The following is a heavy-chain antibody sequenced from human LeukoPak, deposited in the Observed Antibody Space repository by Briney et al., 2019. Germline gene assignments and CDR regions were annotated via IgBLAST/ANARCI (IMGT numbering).Heavy chain of an antibody. CDR3: ARATRDWNYVAPFDY. CDR2: IYYSGST. CDR1: GGSISSYY. Sequence: PSETLSLTCTVSGGSISSYYWSWIRQPPGKGLEWIGYIYYSGSTNYNPSLKSRVTISVDTSKNQFSLKLSSVTAADTAVYYCARATRDWNYVAPFDYWGQGTLVTVSS. J-gene: IGHJ4*02. D-gene: IGHD1-7*01. V-gene: IGHV4-59*01.